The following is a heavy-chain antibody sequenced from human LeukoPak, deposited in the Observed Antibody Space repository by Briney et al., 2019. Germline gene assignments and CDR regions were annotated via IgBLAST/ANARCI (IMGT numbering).Heavy chain of an antibody. Sequence: SETLSLTCAVYGGSFSGYYWSWIRQPPGKGLEWIGEINHSGSTNYNPSLKSRVTISVDTSKNQFSLKLSSVTAADTAVYYCARRRGWATMVRGGIDLYYFDYWGQGTLVTVSS. CDR1: GGSFSGYY. J-gene: IGHJ4*02. CDR3: ARRRGWATMVRGGIDLYYFDY. D-gene: IGHD3-10*01. V-gene: IGHV4-34*01. CDR2: INHSGST.